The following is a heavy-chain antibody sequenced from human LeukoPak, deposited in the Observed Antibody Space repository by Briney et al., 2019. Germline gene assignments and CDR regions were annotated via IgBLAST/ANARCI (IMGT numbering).Heavy chain of an antibody. D-gene: IGHD4-17*01. CDR2: ISYDGSNK. CDR1: GFTFSSYA. Sequence: PGRSLRLSCAASGFTFSSYAMDWVRQAPGKGLEWVAVISYDGSNKYYADSVKGRFTISRDNSKNTLYLQMNSLRAEDTAVYYCARDPQSTVTTPSGSYFDYWGQGTLVTVSS. J-gene: IGHJ4*02. CDR3: ARDPQSTVTTPSGSYFDY. V-gene: IGHV3-30*04.